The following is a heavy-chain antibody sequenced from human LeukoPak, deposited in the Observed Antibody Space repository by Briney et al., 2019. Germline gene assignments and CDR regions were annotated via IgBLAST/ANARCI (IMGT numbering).Heavy chain of an antibody. D-gene: IGHD6-19*01. V-gene: IGHV1-69*04. J-gene: IGHJ4*02. CDR2: VIPILGIA. CDR1: GGTFSSYA. CDR3: ARGLVAGLYYFDY. Sequence: GASVKVSCKASGGTFSSYAISWVRQAPGQGLEWMGRVIPILGIANYAQKFQGRVTITADKSTSTAYMELSSLRSEDTAVYYCARGLVAGLYYFDYWGQGTLVTVSS.